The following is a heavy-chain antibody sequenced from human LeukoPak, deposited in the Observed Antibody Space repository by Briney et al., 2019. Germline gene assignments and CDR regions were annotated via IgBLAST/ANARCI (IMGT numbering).Heavy chain of an antibody. D-gene: IGHD1-26*01. J-gene: IGHJ5*02. Sequence: GGSLRLSCAASGFTFSNYWMSWVRQAPGKGLEWVANIKQEGSEKYYVDSVKGRFTISRDNAKNLLYLQMNSLRAEDTAVYYCAREGSYRDWFDPWGQGTLVTVSS. CDR2: IKQEGSEK. CDR1: GFTFSNYW. V-gene: IGHV3-7*05. CDR3: AREGSYRDWFDP.